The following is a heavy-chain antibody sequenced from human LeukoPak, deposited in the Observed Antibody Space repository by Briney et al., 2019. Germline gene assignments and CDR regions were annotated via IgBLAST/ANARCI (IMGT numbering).Heavy chain of an antibody. CDR1: GYPFTGYY. D-gene: IGHD5-24*01. Sequence: ASVKVSCKASGYPFTGYYMHWVRQAPGQGLEWMGRINPNSGGTNYAQKFQGRVTMTRDTSISTAYMELSRLRSDDTAVYYCARDRSSRGYINNWFDPWGQGTLVTVSS. CDR2: INPNSGGT. V-gene: IGHV1-2*06. J-gene: IGHJ5*02. CDR3: ARDRSSRGYINNWFDP.